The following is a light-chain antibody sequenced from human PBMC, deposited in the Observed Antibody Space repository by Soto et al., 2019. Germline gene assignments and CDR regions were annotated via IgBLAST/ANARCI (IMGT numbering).Light chain of an antibody. CDR2: AAS. V-gene: IGKV1-39*01. Sequence: DIQMTQSPSSLSASVGDRVTITCRASQSINSYLNWYQQKPGKAPKLLIYAAASSLQSGVPSRFSGSGSGTDFTLTISSLQPEDSATYYCQQSYSTPITFGQGTRLEIK. J-gene: IGKJ5*01. CDR1: QSINSY. CDR3: QQSYSTPIT.